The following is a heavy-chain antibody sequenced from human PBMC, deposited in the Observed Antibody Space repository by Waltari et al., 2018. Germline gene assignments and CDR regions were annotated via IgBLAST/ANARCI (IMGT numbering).Heavy chain of an antibody. CDR1: GGSISSYY. Sequence: QVQLQESGPGLVKPSETLSLTCTVSGGSISSYYWSWIRQPPGKGLAWIGYIYYSGSTNYNPSLKSRVTISVDTSKNQFSLKLSSVTAADTAVYYCARARASSAAGRLNWFDPWGQGTLVTVSS. V-gene: IGHV4-59*01. CDR2: IYYSGST. D-gene: IGHD6-13*01. CDR3: ARARASSAAGRLNWFDP. J-gene: IGHJ5*02.